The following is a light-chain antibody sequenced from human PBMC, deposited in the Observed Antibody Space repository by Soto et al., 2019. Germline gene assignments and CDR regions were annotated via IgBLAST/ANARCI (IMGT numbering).Light chain of an antibody. V-gene: IGLV2-14*01. CDR3: SSDTSSSTYV. CDR1: SSDVGGYNY. Sequence: QSVLTQPASVFGSPGQSIAISCTGTSSDVGGYNYVSWYQQHPGKAPKLMVYDVSNRPSGVSNRFSGSKSGNTASLTISGLQAEDEADYYCSSDTSSSTYVFGTGTKVTVL. J-gene: IGLJ1*01. CDR2: DVS.